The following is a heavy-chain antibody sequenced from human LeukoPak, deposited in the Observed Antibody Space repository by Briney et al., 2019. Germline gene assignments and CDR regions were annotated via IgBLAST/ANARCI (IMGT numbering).Heavy chain of an antibody. Sequence: PGGSLRLSCAASGFTFSSSYMSWVRQAPGKGLEWVSIIYSGVPTYYADSVKGRFTISRDNSKNTLYLQMNSLRAEDTAVYYCARDRGPTRAFDIWGHGTMVTVS. CDR3: ARDRGPTRAFDI. V-gene: IGHV3-53*01. CDR1: GFTFSSSY. CDR2: IYSGVPT. J-gene: IGHJ3*02. D-gene: IGHD5-24*01.